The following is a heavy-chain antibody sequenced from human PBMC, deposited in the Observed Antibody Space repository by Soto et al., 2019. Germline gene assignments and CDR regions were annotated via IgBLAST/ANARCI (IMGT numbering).Heavy chain of an antibody. V-gene: IGHV5-51*01. CDR2: IYPGDSDT. CDR1: GYSFTSYW. CDR3: ARRGYDFWSGYHLEGSPTGPGSFEY. Sequence: GESLKISCKGSGYSFTSYWIGWVRQMPGKGLEWMGIIYPGDSDTRYSPSFQGQVTISADKSISTAYLQWSSLKASDTAMNYCARRGYDFWSGYHLEGSPTGPGSFEYGGQGTLVTVSS. J-gene: IGHJ4*02. D-gene: IGHD3-3*01.